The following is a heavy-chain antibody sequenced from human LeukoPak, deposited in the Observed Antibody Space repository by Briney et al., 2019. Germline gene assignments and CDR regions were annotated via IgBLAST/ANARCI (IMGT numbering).Heavy chain of an antibody. CDR2: INYSGNT. D-gene: IGHD4-17*01. J-gene: IGHJ4*02. Sequence: PSETLSLTCTVSGGSISNYYWSWIRQPPGKGLEWIGYINYSGNTNYNPSLKSRVTISVVSSKNQFSLRLTSVTAADTAVYFCAREGRQDYVYFDYWGQGALVTVSS. CDR1: GGSISNYY. V-gene: IGHV4-59*01. CDR3: AREGRQDYVYFDY.